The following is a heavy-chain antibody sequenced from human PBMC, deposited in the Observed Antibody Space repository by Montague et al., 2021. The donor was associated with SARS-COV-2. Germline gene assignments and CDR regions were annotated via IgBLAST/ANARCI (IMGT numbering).Heavy chain of an antibody. CDR3: ARGKKRVFTYDYDSSGYASDY. V-gene: IGHV4-34*13. J-gene: IGHJ4*02. CDR2: NKNSGST. D-gene: IGHD3-22*01. Sequence: NKNSGSTNYNPSLKSLVTISVDTSKNQFSLKLSSVTAADTAVYYCARGKKRVFTYDYDSSGYASDYWGKGTLVHVYS.